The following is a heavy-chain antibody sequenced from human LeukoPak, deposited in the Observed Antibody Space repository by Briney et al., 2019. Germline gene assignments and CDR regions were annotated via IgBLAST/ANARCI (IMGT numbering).Heavy chain of an antibody. CDR2: ISYDGSNK. CDR3: ARQMATILDGILDY. D-gene: IGHD5-24*01. Sequence: TGGSLRLSCAASGFTFSRYGMHWVRQAPGKGLEWVTAISYDGSNKYYADSVKGRFTISRDNSKNTLYVQMNSLKTEDTALYYCARQMATILDGILDYWGQGTLVTVSS. CDR1: GFTFSRYG. V-gene: IGHV3-30*04. J-gene: IGHJ4*02.